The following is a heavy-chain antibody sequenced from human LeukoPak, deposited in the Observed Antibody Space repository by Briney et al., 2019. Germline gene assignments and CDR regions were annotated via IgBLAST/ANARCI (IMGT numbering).Heavy chain of an antibody. CDR1: GGTFSSYA. J-gene: IGHJ4*02. V-gene: IGHV1-69*13. D-gene: IGHD5-18*01. CDR2: IIPIFGTA. CDR3: ARAPRLRGYSQAGLFDY. Sequence: ASVKVSCKASGGTFSSYAISWVRQAPGHGLEWMGGIIPIFGTANYAQKFQGRVTITADESTSTAYMELSSLRSEDTAVYYCARAPRLRGYSQAGLFDYWGQGTLVTVSS.